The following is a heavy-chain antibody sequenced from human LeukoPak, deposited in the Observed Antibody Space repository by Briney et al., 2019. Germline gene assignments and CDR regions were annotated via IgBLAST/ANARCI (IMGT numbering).Heavy chain of an antibody. CDR1: GVSFDDYY. V-gene: IGHV4-34*01. J-gene: IGHJ4*02. CDR2: INHGGYT. CDR3: TRMTAGHDY. Sequence: LSETLSLTCAVSGVSFDDYYWSWVRQTPGKGLEWIGEINHGGYTNDSPSLKSRVTLSIDTSRKQFSLNLRSVTVADTGIYYCTRMTAGHDYWGQGTLVTVSS. D-gene: IGHD2-21*02.